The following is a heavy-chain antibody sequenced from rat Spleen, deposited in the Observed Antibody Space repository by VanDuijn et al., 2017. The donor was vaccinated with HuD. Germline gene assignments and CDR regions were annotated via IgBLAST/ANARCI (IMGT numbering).Heavy chain of an antibody. V-gene: IGHV5-7*01. CDR1: GFTFSSFA. CDR3: AREIRHYFDY. J-gene: IGHJ2*01. Sequence: EVQLVESGGGLVQPGRSLKLSCTASGFTFSSFAMAWVRQAPEKGLEWVATILSGGSGTYYPDSVQGRFTISRDNAKSTLYLQMDSLRSEDTATYYCAREIRHYFDYWGQGVMVTVSS. CDR2: ILSGGSGT.